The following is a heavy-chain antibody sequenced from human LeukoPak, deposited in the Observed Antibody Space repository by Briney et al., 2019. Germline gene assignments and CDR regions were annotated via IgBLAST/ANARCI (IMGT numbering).Heavy chain of an antibody. CDR1: GESFSGHY. D-gene: IGHD2-21*01. J-gene: IGHJ4*02. Sequence: SETLSLTCAVYGESFSGHYWTWIRQSPGKGLEWIGEINQSGSTNYSPSLGSRVTISVDTSKNQFSLKLSSVTAADTAVYYCARGVVIAPLTFDYWGQGTLVTVSS. CDR3: ARGVVIAPLTFDY. CDR2: INQSGST. V-gene: IGHV4-34*01.